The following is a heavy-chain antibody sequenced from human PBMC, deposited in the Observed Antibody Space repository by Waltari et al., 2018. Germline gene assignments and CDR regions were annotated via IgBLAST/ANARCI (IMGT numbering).Heavy chain of an antibody. CDR3: ARGGWGFSLDY. D-gene: IGHD7-27*01. Sequence: EVQLVESGGGLVKPGGSLRLSCAASGFSFSSYSMNWVRQAPGKGLDWVSSISSTSTYTHYADSVKGRFTISRDNAKNSLYLQMNSLRGDDTAVYYCARGGWGFSLDYWGQGTLVTFSS. J-gene: IGHJ4*02. CDR1: GFSFSSYS. V-gene: IGHV3-21*01. CDR2: ISSTSTYT.